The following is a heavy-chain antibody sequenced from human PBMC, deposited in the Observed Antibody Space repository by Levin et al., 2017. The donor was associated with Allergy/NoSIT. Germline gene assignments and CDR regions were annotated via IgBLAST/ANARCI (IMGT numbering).Heavy chain of an antibody. J-gene: IGHJ3*02. CDR1: RFTFSSYA. Sequence: PGESLKISCAASRFTFSSYAMHWVRQAPGKGLEWVAVISYDGSNKYYADSVKGRFTISRDNSKNTLYLQMNSLRAEDTAVHYCARSEAAVDAFDIWGQGTMVTVSS. V-gene: IGHV3-30-3*01. CDR3: ARSEAAVDAFDI. CDR2: ISYDGSNK. D-gene: IGHD6-13*01.